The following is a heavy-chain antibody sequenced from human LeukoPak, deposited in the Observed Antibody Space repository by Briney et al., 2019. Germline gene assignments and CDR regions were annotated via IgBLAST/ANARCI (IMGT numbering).Heavy chain of an antibody. CDR1: GYTFITSG. V-gene: IGHV1-18*01. J-gene: IGHJ4*02. CDR2: ISPFNGKT. Sequence: ASVKVSCKASGYTFITSGITWVRQAPGHGLKWMGWISPFNGKTRFAEEFQDRLTMTTDTPTRTAYMVLRSLRSDDTAVYYCVRDRDATPDDVRDYWGQGTLVTVSS. CDR3: VRDRDATPDDVRDY. D-gene: IGHD2-21*02.